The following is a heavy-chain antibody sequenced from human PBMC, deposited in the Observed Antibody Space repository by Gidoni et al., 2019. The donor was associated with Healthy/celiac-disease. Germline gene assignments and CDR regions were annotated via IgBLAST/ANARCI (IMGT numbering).Heavy chain of an antibody. V-gene: IGHV3-49*04. Sequence: EVQLVESGGGLVQPGRSLRLSCTASGFTFGDYAMSWVRQAPGKGLEWVGFIRSKAYGGTTEYAASVKGRFTISRDDSKSIAYLQMNSLKTEDTAVYYCTRAREYYYDSSGYNDAFDIWGQGTMVTVSS. J-gene: IGHJ3*02. CDR1: GFTFGDYA. CDR2: IRSKAYGGTT. D-gene: IGHD3-22*01. CDR3: TRAREYYYDSSGYNDAFDI.